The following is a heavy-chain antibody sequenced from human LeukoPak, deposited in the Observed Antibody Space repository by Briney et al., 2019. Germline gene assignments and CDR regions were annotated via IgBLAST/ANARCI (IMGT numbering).Heavy chain of an antibody. Sequence: SENLSLTCAVYGGSFSGYYWSWIRQPPGKGLEWIGEINHSGSTNYNPSLKSRVTVSVDTSKNQFSLKLSPVTAADTAVYYCARVTSDFWSGYYINYYYYYMDVWGKGTTVTVSS. CDR2: INHSGST. J-gene: IGHJ6*03. CDR3: ARVTSDFWSGYYINYYYYYMDV. D-gene: IGHD3-3*01. CDR1: GGSFSGYY. V-gene: IGHV4-34*01.